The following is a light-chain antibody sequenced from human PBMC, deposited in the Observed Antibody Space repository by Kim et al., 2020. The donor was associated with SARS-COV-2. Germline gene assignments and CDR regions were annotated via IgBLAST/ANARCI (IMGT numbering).Light chain of an antibody. V-gene: IGKV3-15*01. CDR1: QSINTN. CDR3: QQYDDWPPWT. J-gene: IGKJ1*01. CDR2: GAS. Sequence: EIVMTQSPATLSVSPGETATLSCRASQSINTNLAWYQQRPGQAPSLLIYGASKRATNLPARFSGSGSGTEFTLTITSLQSEDFAVYFCQQYDDWPPWTFGQGTKVDIK.